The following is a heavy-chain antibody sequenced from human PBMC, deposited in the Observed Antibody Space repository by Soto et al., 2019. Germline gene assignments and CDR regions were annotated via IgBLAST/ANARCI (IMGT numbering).Heavy chain of an antibody. CDR2: INPKSGGT. Sequence: ASLKVSCKASGYTFTVYYMHWVRQAPGQGLEWMGWINPKSGGTMYPQKFQGRVTMTWDTSISTAYMALTRLRSDDTAVYYCARDLAKGGGSAGFDYWGQGALVTVS. CDR3: ARDLAKGGGSAGFDY. D-gene: IGHD1-26*01. CDR1: GYTFTVYY. V-gene: IGHV1-2*02. J-gene: IGHJ4*02.